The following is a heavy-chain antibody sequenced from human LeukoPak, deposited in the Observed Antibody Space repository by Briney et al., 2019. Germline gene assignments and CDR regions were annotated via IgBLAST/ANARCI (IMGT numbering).Heavy chain of an antibody. V-gene: IGHV3-66*01. CDR1: GFTFSGYS. CDR2: IYSGGST. CDR3: ARGTAHYYDSSGNYFDY. Sequence: GGSLRLSCAASGFTFSGYSLNWVRQAPGKGLEWVSVIYSGGSTHYADSVKGRFTISRDNSKNTLYLQMNSLRAEDTAVYYCARGTAHYYDSSGNYFDYWGQGTLVTVSS. J-gene: IGHJ4*02. D-gene: IGHD3-22*01.